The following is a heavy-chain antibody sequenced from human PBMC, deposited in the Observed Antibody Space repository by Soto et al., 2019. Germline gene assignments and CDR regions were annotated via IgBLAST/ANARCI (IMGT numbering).Heavy chain of an antibody. CDR3: ARVRYSDNWHGLIDF. V-gene: IGHV4-30-2*01. CDR2: IYHSGST. CDR1: GGSISSGAFS. D-gene: IGHD4-4*01. J-gene: IGHJ4*02. Sequence: SETLSLTCTVSGGSISSGAFSWSWIRQPPGRRLEWIGYIYHSGSTYYIPSLRSRVAISMDRAKNQFSLHLRSVTAEDTAVYFCARVRYSDNWHGLIDFWGLGTLVTVS.